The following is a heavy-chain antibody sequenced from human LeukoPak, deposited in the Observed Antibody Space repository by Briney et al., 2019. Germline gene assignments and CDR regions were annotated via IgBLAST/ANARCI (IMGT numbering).Heavy chain of an antibody. Sequence: TGGSLRLSCAASGFTFSSHWMHWVRQAPGKGLVWVSRVDSDGRITTYADSVKGRFTISRDNSKNTLYLQMNSLRAEDTAVYYCARDYYDSSGYYYGYFQHWGQGTLVTVSS. J-gene: IGHJ1*01. CDR3: ARDYYDSSGYYYGYFQH. CDR2: VDSDGRIT. V-gene: IGHV3-74*01. CDR1: GFTFSSHW. D-gene: IGHD3-22*01.